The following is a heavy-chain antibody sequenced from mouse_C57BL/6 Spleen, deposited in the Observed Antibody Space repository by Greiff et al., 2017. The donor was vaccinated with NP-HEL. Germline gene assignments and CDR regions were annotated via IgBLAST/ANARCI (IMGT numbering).Heavy chain of an antibody. Sequence: VQLQQSGAELVKPGASVKMSCKASGYTFTSYWITWVKQRPGQGLEWIGDIYPGSGSTNYNEKFKSKATLTVDTSSSTAYMQLSSLTSEDSAVYYGARHYDYDSAWFAYWGQGTLVTVSA. V-gene: IGHV1-55*01. CDR1: GYTFTSYW. CDR2: IYPGSGST. J-gene: IGHJ3*01. CDR3: ARHYDYDSAWFAY. D-gene: IGHD2-4*01.